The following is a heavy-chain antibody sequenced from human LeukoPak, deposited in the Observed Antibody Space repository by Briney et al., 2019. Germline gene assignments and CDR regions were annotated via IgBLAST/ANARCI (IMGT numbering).Heavy chain of an antibody. D-gene: IGHD3-9*01. V-gene: IGHV3-7*01. CDR1: GFTFSSYW. CDR2: IKQDGSEK. J-gene: IGHJ4*02. Sequence: GGSLRLSCAASGFTFSSYWMSWVRQAPGKGLEWVANIKQDGSEKYYVDSVKGCFTISRDNAKNSLYLQMNSLRAEDTAVYYCARDRTGTGDYYFDYWGQGTLVTVSS. CDR3: ARDRTGTGDYYFDY.